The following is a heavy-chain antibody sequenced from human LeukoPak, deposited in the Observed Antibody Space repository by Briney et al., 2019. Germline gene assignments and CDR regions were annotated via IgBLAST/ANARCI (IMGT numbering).Heavy chain of an antibody. CDR3: ARTRVDTTTFDYFDY. CDR1: GFTVSTNF. V-gene: IGHV3-53*01. J-gene: IGHJ4*02. CDR2: IYSGGST. D-gene: IGHD4-11*01. Sequence: GGSLRLSCVVSGFTVSTNFMSWVRQAPGERLEWVAVIYSGGSTYYADSVKGRFTISRDNSKNTLYLQMNSLRAEDTAVYYCARTRVDTTTFDYFDYWGQGTLVTVSS.